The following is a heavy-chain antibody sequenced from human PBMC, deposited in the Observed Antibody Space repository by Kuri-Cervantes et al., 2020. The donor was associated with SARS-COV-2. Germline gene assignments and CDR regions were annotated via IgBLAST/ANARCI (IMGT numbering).Heavy chain of an antibody. V-gene: IGHV4-59*12. CDR3: ARETYCGGDCYPDAFDT. J-gene: IGHJ3*02. Sequence: GSLRLSCTVSGGSISSYYWSWIRQPPGKGLEWIGYIYYSGSTNYNPSLKSRVTISVDTSKNPFSLKLSSVTAADTAVYHCARETYCGGDCYPDAFDTWGQGTMVTVSS. D-gene: IGHD2-21*02. CDR2: IYYSGST. CDR1: GGSISSYY.